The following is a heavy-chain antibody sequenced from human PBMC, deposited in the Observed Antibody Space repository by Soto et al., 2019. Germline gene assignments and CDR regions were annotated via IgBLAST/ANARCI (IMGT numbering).Heavy chain of an antibody. J-gene: IGHJ6*02. Sequence: RASVKVSCKASGYTFTDYFIHWVRQAPGQGLEWIGWINPYSGGADLSQKFQGRVTMTRDTSISTAYMEVSSLRSDDTAVYYCATQFHHCGGDCYRGPYFGMDVWGQGTTVTVSS. CDR1: GYTFTDYF. CDR2: INPYSGGA. V-gene: IGHV1-2*02. D-gene: IGHD2-21*02. CDR3: ATQFHHCGGDCYRGPYFGMDV.